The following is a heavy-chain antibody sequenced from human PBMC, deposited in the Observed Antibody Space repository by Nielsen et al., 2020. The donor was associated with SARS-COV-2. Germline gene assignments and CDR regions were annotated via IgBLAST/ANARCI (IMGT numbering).Heavy chain of an antibody. CDR2: IYYSGST. D-gene: IGHD5-12*01. V-gene: IGHV4-39*01. Sequence: SETLSLTCSVTGDYIRSDNYYWGWIRQPPGKGLEWIGSIYYSGSTYYNPSLKSRVTISVDTSKNQFSLKLSSVTAADTAVYYCARHESVAGPDAFDIWGQGTMVTVSS. J-gene: IGHJ3*02. CDR3: ARHESVAGPDAFDI. CDR1: GDYIRSDNYY.